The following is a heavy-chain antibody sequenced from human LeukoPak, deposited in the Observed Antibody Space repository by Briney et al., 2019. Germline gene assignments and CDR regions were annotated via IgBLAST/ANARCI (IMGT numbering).Heavy chain of an antibody. D-gene: IGHD2-21*02. CDR2: IYYSGST. J-gene: IGHJ4*02. CDR3: ARQVTVGSFFDY. CDR1: GGSISSSSYY. Sequence: SETLPLACTVSGGSISSSSYYWGWIRQPPGKGLEWIGSIYYSGSTYYNPSLKSRVTISVDTSKNQFSLKLSSVTAADTAVYYCARQVTVGSFFDYWGQGTLVTVSS. V-gene: IGHV4-39*01.